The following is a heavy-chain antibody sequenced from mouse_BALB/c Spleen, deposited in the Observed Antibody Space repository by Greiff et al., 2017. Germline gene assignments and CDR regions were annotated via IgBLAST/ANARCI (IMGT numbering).Heavy chain of an antibody. J-gene: IGHJ4*01. D-gene: IGHD2-2*01. CDR2: IWAGGST. Sequence: QVQLKESGPGLVAPSQSLSITCTVSGFSLTSYGVHWVRQPPGKGLEWLGVIWAGGSTNYNSALMSRLSISKDNSKSQVFLKMNSLQTDDTAMYYCARYGYDGRDYYYAMDYWGQGTSVTVSS. CDR3: ARYGYDGRDYYYAMDY. CDR1: GFSLTSYG. V-gene: IGHV2-9*02.